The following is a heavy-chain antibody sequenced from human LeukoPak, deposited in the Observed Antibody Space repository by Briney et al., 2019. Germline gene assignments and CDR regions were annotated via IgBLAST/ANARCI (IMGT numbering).Heavy chain of an antibody. Sequence: ASVKVSCKASGYTFTGYYIHWVRQAPGQGLEWVGWINPNNGGTNYAQKFQGRVIMTRDTSISTAYMELRRLRSDDTAVYYCARDLARRDGDYVLNHWGQGTMVTVSS. CDR3: ARDLARRDGDYVLNH. CDR2: INPNNGGT. D-gene: IGHD4-17*01. V-gene: IGHV1-2*02. CDR1: GYTFTGYY. J-gene: IGHJ3*01.